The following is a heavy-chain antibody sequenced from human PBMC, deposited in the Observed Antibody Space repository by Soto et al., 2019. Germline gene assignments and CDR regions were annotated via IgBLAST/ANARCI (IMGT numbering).Heavy chain of an antibody. CDR3: ARRRIVPTTNFDY. J-gene: IGHJ4*02. CDR1: DGSITSSSFY. V-gene: IGHV4-39*01. CDR2: ILHTGAT. D-gene: IGHD1-26*01. Sequence: SETLSLTCTGSDGSITSSSFYCRWIRRPTGKGLEWIGHILHTGATYYHPTLKSRLRMSVDTSKNKFSLNLSWVTATDTAVYYCARRRIVPTTNFDYGGQRTLVTVSS.